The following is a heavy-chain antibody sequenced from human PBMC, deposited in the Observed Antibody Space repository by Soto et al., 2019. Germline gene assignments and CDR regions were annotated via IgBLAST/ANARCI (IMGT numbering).Heavy chain of an antibody. V-gene: IGHV3-74*01. CDR2: ISGDGGRT. D-gene: IGHD6-13*01. Sequence: EVQLVESGGDLVQPGGSLRLSCAASAFTFSDYYMHWVRHGPGKGPVWVSAISGDGGRTYYAGSVRGRFTISRDNAKSTVYLQMNSLRADDTAVYYCAREGIAAAGIDYWGQGTLVTVSS. J-gene: IGHJ4*02. CDR3: AREGIAAAGIDY. CDR1: AFTFSDYY.